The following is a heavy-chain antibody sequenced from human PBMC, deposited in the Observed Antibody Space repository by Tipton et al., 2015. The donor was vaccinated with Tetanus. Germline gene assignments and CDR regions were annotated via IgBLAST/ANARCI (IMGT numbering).Heavy chain of an antibody. V-gene: IGHV4-30-2*03. CDR2: IYYSGST. D-gene: IGHD3-22*01. CDR1: GASINAGGYL. Sequence: TLSLTCNVSGASINAGGYLWTWVRQHPGKGLEWIGIIYYSGSTYYNASLRSRVTISVDTSKNQFSLQLRSVTAADTAVYYCARQDTLNYYYVGYFHDWGQGTLVTVSS. J-gene: IGHJ1*01. CDR3: ARQDTLNYYYVGYFHD.